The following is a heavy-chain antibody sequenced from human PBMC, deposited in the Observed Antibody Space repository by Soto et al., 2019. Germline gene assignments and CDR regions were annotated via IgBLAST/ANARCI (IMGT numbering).Heavy chain of an antibody. J-gene: IGHJ6*02. CDR2: IIPIFGTA. V-gene: IGHV1-69*06. D-gene: IGHD2-15*01. CDR1: GGTFSSYA. CDR3: ARDGPYCSGGSCYSGPLLEYCMDV. Sequence: SVKVSCKASGGTFSSYAISWVRQAPGQGLEWMGGIIPIFGTANYAQKFQGRVTITADKSTSTAYMELSSLRSEDTAVYYCARDGPYCSGGSCYSGPLLEYCMDVWGQVPTVTASS.